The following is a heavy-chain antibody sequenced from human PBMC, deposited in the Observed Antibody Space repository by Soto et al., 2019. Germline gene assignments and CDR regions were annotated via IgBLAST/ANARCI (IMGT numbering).Heavy chain of an antibody. J-gene: IGHJ4*02. V-gene: IGHV4-34*01. CDR2: INHSGST. CDR3: ARVVRYYYGSGTTEYYFDY. CDR1: GGSFSGYY. Sequence: SETLSLTCAVYGGSFSGYYWSWIRQPPGKGLEWIGEINHSGSTNYNPSLKSRVTISVDTSKNQFSLKLSSVTAADTAVYYCARVVRYYYGSGTTEYYFDYWGQGTLVTVSS. D-gene: IGHD3-10*01.